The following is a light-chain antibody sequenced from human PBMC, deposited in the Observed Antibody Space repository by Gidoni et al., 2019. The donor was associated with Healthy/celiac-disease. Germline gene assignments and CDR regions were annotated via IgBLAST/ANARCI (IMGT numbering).Light chain of an antibody. CDR3: SSYTSSSRGV. V-gene: IGLV2-14*01. CDR2: EVS. Sequence: QSALTQPASLSWSPGQSITISCTGTSSDVGVYNYVSWYQQHPGKAPKLMIYEVSNRPSGVANRVSGSKSGNTAALTISGLQAEDEADYYCSSYTSSSRGVFGGGTKLTV. CDR1: SSDVGVYNY. J-gene: IGLJ2*01.